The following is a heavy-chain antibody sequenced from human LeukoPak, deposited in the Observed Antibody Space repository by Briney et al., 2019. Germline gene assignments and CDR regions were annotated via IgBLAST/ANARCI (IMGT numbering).Heavy chain of an antibody. D-gene: IGHD1-26*01. V-gene: IGHV1-2*02. Sequence: ASVKVSCKASGYTFTAYYMHWVRQAPGQGLEWMGWINPNSGGPNYAQKFQGRVSMTRDTSISTAYMELYSLRSDDTAMYYCARDHLLGGTYFWGQGTLVSVSS. CDR3: ARDHLLGGTYF. J-gene: IGHJ4*02. CDR2: INPNSGGP. CDR1: GYTFTAYY.